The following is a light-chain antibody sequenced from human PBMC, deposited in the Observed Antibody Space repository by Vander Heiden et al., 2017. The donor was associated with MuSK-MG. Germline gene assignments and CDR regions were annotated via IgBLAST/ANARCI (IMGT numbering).Light chain of an antibody. V-gene: IGKV1-27*01. CDR1: QGISNS. J-gene: IGKJ1*01. CDR3: QNYNSAQRRT. Sequence: IQMTPPPSSLSASVGHRVPITCRASQGISNSLAWYQQKPGKGPKLLIYAASTLHSGAPSRFSDSASGTDFPLTISRRPPEDVAAYYCQNYNSAQRRTFGQGTKVEIK. CDR2: AAS.